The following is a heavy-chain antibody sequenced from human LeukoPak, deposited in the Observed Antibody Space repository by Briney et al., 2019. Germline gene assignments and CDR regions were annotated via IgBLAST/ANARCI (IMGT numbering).Heavy chain of an antibody. CDR2: ISAYNGNT. J-gene: IGHJ5*02. CDR1: GYTFTSYG. Sequence: ASVKVSCKASGYTFTSYGISWVRQAPGQGLEWMGWISAYNGNTNYAQKLQGRVTMTRDMSTSTVYMELSSLRSEDTAVYYCARDREDYVWGSYRDNWFDPWGQGTLVTVSS. CDR3: ARDREDYVWGSYRDNWFDP. V-gene: IGHV1-18*01. D-gene: IGHD3-16*02.